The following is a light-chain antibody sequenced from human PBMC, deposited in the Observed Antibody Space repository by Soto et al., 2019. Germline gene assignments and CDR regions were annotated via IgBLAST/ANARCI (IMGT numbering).Light chain of an antibody. CDR3: QKYNGTPMT. CDR1: QGISNY. J-gene: IGKJ5*01. CDR2: AAS. Sequence: DIQMTQSPSSLSASVGDRVTITCRASQGISNYLAWYQQKPGKVPKLLIYAASTLHSGVPSRFSGSGSGTDFTLTISSRQAEDVSAYYYQKYNGTPMTFGQGTRVEIK. V-gene: IGKV1-27*01.